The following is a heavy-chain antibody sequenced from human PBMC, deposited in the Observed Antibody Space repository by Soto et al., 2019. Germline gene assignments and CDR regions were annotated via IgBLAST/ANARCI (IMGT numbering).Heavy chain of an antibody. CDR1: GFSLTTTKMS. D-gene: IGHD3-9*01. CDR3: AHRLARGATGLYFQH. Sequence: ESGPTLVNPTQTLTLTCTFSGFSLTTTKMSVSWIRQPPGKALEWLALIYWDDDKRYSPSLKSRLTITKDTSKNQVVLTMTNMDPVDTATYYCAHRLARGATGLYFQHWGQGTPVTVSS. CDR2: IYWDDDK. J-gene: IGHJ1*01. V-gene: IGHV2-5*08.